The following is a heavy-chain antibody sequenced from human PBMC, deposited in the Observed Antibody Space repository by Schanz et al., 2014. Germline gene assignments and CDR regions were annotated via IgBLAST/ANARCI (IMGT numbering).Heavy chain of an antibody. V-gene: IGHV3-7*03. D-gene: IGHD1-1*01. Sequence: VQLVESGGGLVQPGGSLRLSCEGSGFSFSDYWMGWVRQAPGKGLEWVANIKKDGSENYYADSVKGRFTISRDNSKNTLYLQMNSLRAEDTAVYYCARDRWDWNNAFDIWGQGTMVTVSS. CDR2: IKKDGSEN. CDR3: ARDRWDWNNAFDI. CDR1: GFSFSDYW. J-gene: IGHJ3*02.